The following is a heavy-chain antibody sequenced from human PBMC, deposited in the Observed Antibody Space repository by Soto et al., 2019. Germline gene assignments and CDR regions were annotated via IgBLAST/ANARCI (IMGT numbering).Heavy chain of an antibody. CDR1: GFTFSSYE. CDR3: ARDYREAEYYYYYGMDV. Sequence: GSLRLTCAASGFTFSSYEMNWVRQAPGKGLSWVSYISSSGSTIYYADSVKGGFTISRDKEKNSLCMQMNSLRAEDTAVYYCARDYREAEYYYYYGMDVWGQVTPV. J-gene: IGHJ6*02. CDR2: ISSSGSTI. D-gene: IGHD4-4*01. V-gene: IGHV3-48*03.